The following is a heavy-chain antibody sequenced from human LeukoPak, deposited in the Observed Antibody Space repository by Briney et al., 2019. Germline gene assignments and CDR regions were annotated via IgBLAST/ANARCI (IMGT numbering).Heavy chain of an antibody. CDR3: AKFFGSYAFDI. J-gene: IGHJ3*02. Sequence: GGSLRLSCAASGFTFSSYWMSWVRQAPGKGLEYVATIKEDGSEKYYVDSVKGRFTISRDNAKNSLSLQMNSLRVEDTAVYFCAKFFGSYAFDIWGQGTMVTVSS. CDR1: GFTFSSYW. CDR2: IKEDGSEK. V-gene: IGHV3-7*01. D-gene: IGHD6-13*01.